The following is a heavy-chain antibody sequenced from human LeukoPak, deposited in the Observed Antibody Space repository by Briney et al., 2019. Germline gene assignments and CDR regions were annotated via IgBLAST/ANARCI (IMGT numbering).Heavy chain of an antibody. V-gene: IGHV1-2*02. D-gene: IGHD6-13*01. J-gene: IGHJ3*02. CDR1: GYTFTGYY. CDR2: INPNSGGT. CDR3: ASPLSSSYDAFDI. Sequence: GASVKVSCKASGYTFTGYYMHWVRQAPGQGLEWMGWINPNSGGTNYAQKFQGRVTMTRGTSISTAYMELSRLRPDDTAVYYCASPLSSSYDAFDIWGQGTMVTVSS.